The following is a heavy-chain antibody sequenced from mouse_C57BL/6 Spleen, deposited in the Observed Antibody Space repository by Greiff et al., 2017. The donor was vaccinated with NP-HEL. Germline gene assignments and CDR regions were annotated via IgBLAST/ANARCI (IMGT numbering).Heavy chain of an antibody. Sequence: QVQLQQPGAELVKPGASVKLSCKASGYTFTSYWMQWVKQRPGQGLEWIGEIDPSDSYTNYNQKFKGKATLNVDTSSSTAYMQLSSRTSEDSAVYYCARCGTTVVGVDGWGKGTTVTVSS. J-gene: IGHJ1*03. CDR3: ARCGTTVVGVDG. CDR2: IDPSDSYT. V-gene: IGHV1-50*01. CDR1: GYTFTSYW. D-gene: IGHD1-1*01.